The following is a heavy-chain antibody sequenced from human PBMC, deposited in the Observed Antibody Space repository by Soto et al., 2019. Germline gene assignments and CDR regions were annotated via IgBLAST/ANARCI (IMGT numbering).Heavy chain of an antibody. V-gene: IGHV3-23*01. J-gene: IGHJ2*01. Sequence: EVQLLESGGGLVQPGGSLRLSCAASGFPFSSYAVNWVRQAPGKGLEWVSAMSGSVGSTYYADSVKGRFTISRDNSKNTLSLQMNSLRAEDTALYYCAKGILVARGYWYFDLWGRGTLVTVSS. CDR2: MSGSVGST. CDR1: GFPFSSYA. CDR3: AKGILVARGYWYFDL. D-gene: IGHD3-22*01.